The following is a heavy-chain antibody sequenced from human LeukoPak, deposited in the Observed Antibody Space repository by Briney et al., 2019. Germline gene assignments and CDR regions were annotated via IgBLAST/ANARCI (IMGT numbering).Heavy chain of an antibody. CDR2: IHYSGST. CDR1: AYSISNNYY. CDR3: ARDPQALAPRYCSAGGRCHSYFDY. D-gene: IGHD2-15*01. V-gene: IGHV4-38-2*02. Sequence: SETLSLTCTVSAYSISNNYYWGWIRQPPGKALEWVGTIHYSGSTYYNPSLKSRVTISVDTFENQFSLKLSSVTAADTAVYYCARDPQALAPRYCSAGGRCHSYFDYWGQGTLVTVSS. J-gene: IGHJ4*02.